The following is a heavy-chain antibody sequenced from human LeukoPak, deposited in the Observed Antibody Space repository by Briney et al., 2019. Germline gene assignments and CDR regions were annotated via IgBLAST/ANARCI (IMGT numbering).Heavy chain of an antibody. CDR2: IVPDGSEK. Sequence: GGSLRLSCAASGFTFSSYWMHWVRQGPGKGLVWVANIVPDGSEKYYVESVRGRFTISRDNAKNSLYLQMNSLRAEDTAVYYCARADYDFWSGYFVAFDYWGQGTLATVSS. CDR1: GFTFSSYW. J-gene: IGHJ4*02. D-gene: IGHD3-3*01. CDR3: ARADYDFWSGYFVAFDY. V-gene: IGHV3-7*04.